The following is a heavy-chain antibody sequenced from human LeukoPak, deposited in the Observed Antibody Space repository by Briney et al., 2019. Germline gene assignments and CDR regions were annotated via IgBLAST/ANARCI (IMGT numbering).Heavy chain of an antibody. Sequence: PGGSLRLSCAASRFTFSSYGMHWVRQAPGKGLEWVAVIWYDGSNKYYADSVKGRFTISRDNSKNTLYLQMNSLRAEDTAVYYCARDGLRSTFDYWGQGTLVTVSS. CDR3: ARDGLRSTFDY. J-gene: IGHJ4*02. CDR2: IWYDGSNK. D-gene: IGHD4-17*01. V-gene: IGHV3-33*01. CDR1: RFTFSSYG.